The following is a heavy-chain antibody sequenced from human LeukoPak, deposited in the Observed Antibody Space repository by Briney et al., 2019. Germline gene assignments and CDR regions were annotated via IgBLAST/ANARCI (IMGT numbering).Heavy chain of an antibody. CDR1: GYTFTGYY. Sequence: ASVKVSCRASGYTFTGYYRHWVRQAPGQGPEWMGWINPKIGSTNSAQKIQGRVTMTRDTSINTTYMELSSLRSDDTAVYYCARGERDGDLDSWGQGTLVTVSS. D-gene: IGHD4-17*01. CDR3: ARGERDGDLDS. J-gene: IGHJ4*02. CDR2: INPKIGST. V-gene: IGHV1-2*02.